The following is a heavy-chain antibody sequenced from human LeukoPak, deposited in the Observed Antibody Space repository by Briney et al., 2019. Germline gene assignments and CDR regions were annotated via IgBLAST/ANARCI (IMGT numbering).Heavy chain of an antibody. CDR2: IY. V-gene: IGHV4-39*01. D-gene: IGHD6-19*01. CDR1: GGSVTYTNYY. J-gene: IGHJ4*02. CDR3: ARFVVGQWLINY. Sequence: PSETLSPTCTVSGGSVTYTNYYWGWIRQPPGKGLQWIGVIYYNPSLKSRVTVAVDTSKNQFSLKLSSVTAADTAVYYCARFVVGQWLINYWGQGALVTVSS.